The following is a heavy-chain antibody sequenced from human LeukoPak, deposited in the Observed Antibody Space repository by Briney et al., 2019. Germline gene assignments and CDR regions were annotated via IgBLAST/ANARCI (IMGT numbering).Heavy chain of an antibody. D-gene: IGHD1-1*01. V-gene: IGHV3-43*02. CDR3: AKRAYNWNDGWDDAFDI. CDR1: GFTFSSYW. J-gene: IGHJ3*02. Sequence: HPGGSLRLSCAASGFTFSSYWMHWVRQAPGKGLEWVSLISGDGGSTYYADSVKGRFTISRDNSKNSLYLQMNSLRTEDTALYYCAKRAYNWNDGWDDAFDIWGQGTMVTVSS. CDR2: ISGDGGST.